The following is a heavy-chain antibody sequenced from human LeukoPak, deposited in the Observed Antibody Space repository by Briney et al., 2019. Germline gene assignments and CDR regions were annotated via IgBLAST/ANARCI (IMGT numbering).Heavy chain of an antibody. Sequence: RASVKVSCKASGYIFNTFGISWVRQAPGQGLEWMGWINTDNGDTRYVQNLQGRITMTTDTSTSTAYMDLMSLNSDDTAVYYCLRDALRFRLTPDYWGQGTLVTVSS. V-gene: IGHV1-18*04. J-gene: IGHJ4*02. CDR3: LRDALRFRLTPDY. CDR2: INTDNGDT. D-gene: IGHD2-15*01. CDR1: GYIFNTFG.